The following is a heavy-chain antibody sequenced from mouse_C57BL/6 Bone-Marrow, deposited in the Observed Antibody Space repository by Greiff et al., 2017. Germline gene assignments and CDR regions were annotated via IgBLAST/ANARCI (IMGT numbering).Heavy chain of an antibody. CDR2: IYPVSGET. D-gene: IGHD6-1*01. CDR3: GRPAGRRAYPYFDY. J-gene: IGHJ2*01. CDR1: GYTFTDHI. Sequence: SGAELASPGASVTLSCKASGYTFTDHIMNWVKKRPGQGLEWIGRIYPVSGETNYNQKFMGKATFTADRSSSTAYMVLNSLTSEDSAVYDCGRPAGRRAYPYFDYWGQGTTLTVSS. V-gene: IGHV1-11*01.